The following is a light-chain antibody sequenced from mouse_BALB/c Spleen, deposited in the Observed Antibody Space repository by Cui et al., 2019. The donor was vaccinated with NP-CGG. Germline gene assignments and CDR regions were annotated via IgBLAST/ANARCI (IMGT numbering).Light chain of an antibody. CDR1: TGAVTTSNY. CDR3: VLWYSNHWV. V-gene: IGLV1*01. J-gene: IGLJ1*01. CDR2: GTN. Sequence: QAVVTQESALTTSPGETVTLTCRSSTGAVTTSNYANWVQEKPDHLFTGLIGGTNNRAPGVPARFSGSLIGDKAALTITGAKTEDEAIYFCVLWYSNHWVFGGGTKLTVL.